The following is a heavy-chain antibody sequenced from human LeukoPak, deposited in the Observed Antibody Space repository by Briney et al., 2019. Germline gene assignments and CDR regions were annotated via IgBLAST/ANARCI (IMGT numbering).Heavy chain of an antibody. J-gene: IGHJ4*02. CDR1: EFTFNRYW. V-gene: IGHV3-7*04. CDR2: ITHDGREA. D-gene: IGHD3-10*01. CDR3: TRDALFGSGRTHLDF. Sequence: GGSLRLSCAASEFTFNRYWMSWVRQAPGKGLEWVANITHDGREAHYVDSVKGRFTISRDNAKNSLSLQMNSLNVDDTGVYFCTRDALFGSGRTHLDFWSQGTLVSVSS.